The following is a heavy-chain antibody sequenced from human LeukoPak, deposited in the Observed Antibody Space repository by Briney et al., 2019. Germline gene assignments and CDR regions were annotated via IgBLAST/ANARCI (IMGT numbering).Heavy chain of an antibody. CDR3: ARGSRTIFGVVIPFYY. V-gene: IGHV4-61*01. CDR1: GGSISSTSYY. D-gene: IGHD3-3*01. Sequence: SETLSFTSTVSGGSISSTSYYWSWIRQPPGKRLEWIGYIYYSGSTNYNPSLKSRVTISVDTSKNQFSLKLSSVTAADTAVYYCARGSRTIFGVVIPFYYWGQGTLVTVSS. J-gene: IGHJ4*02. CDR2: IYYSGST.